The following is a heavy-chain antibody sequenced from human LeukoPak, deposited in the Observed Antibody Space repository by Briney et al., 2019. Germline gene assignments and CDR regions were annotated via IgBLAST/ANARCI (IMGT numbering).Heavy chain of an antibody. CDR1: GGSISSSSYY. J-gene: IGHJ4*02. CDR2: IYYSGST. CDR3: ARVILHGGAARNYFDY. Sequence: PSETLSLTCTVSGGSISSSSYYWGWIRQPPGKGLEWIGTIYYSGSTYYNPSLKSRVTISVDTSKNQFSLKLSSVTAADTAVYYCARVILHGGAARNYFDYWGQGTLVTVSS. V-gene: IGHV4-39*01. D-gene: IGHD6-6*01.